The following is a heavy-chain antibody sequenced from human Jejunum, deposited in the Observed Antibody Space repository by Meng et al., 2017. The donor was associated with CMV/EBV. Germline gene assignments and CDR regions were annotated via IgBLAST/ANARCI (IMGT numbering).Heavy chain of an antibody. D-gene: IGHD2-21*01. V-gene: IGHV3-23*01. CDR1: GFTFTTSH. CDR3: AKATDFAS. CDR2: IRADDGST. Sequence: RLSCAASGFTFTTSHINWVRQAPGKGLEWVSGIRADDGSTFYAASVRGRFTISRDNSKNTLYLQMHSLRAEDTALYYCAKATDFASWGQGTLVTVSS. J-gene: IGHJ4*02.